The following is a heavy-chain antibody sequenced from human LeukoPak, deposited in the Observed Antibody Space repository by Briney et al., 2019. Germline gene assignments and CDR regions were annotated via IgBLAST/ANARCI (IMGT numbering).Heavy chain of an antibody. CDR3: ARAGMWELLDYGMDV. CDR1: GFTFSGYT. CDR2: ITSSSSYT. J-gene: IGHJ6*02. D-gene: IGHD1-26*01. V-gene: IGHV3-21*01. Sequence: GGSLRLSCAASGFTFSGYTMNWVRQAPGKGLEWVSSITSSSSYTYYADSVRGRFTISRDNAKNSLYLQMNSLRAEDTAVYYCARAGMWELLDYGMDVWGQGTTVTVSS.